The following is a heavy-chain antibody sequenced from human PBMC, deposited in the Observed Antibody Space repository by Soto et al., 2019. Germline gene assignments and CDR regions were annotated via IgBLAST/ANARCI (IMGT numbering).Heavy chain of an antibody. J-gene: IGHJ6*02. CDR3: ARGFVLRYFARLYYYYYGMDV. V-gene: IGHV4-34*01. D-gene: IGHD3-9*01. Sequence: SETLSLTCAVYGGSFSGYYWGWIRQPPGKGLEWIGEINHSGSTNYNPSLKSRVTISVDTSKNQFSLKLSSVTAADTAVYYCARGFVLRYFARLYYYYYGMDVWGQGTTVTVSS. CDR1: GGSFSGYY. CDR2: INHSGST.